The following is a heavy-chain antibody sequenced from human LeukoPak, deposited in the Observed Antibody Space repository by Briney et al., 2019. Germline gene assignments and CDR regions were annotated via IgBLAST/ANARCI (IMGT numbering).Heavy chain of an antibody. CDR3: ARLNSGYGAFYYYYYMDV. D-gene: IGHD5-12*01. CDR2: INHSGST. CDR1: GGSFSGYY. Sequence: KTSETLSLTCAVYGGSFSGYYWSWIRQPPGKGLEWIGEINHSGSTNYNPSLKSRVTISVDTSKNQFSLKLSSVTAADTAVYYCARLNSGYGAFYYYYYMDVWGKGTTVTISS. V-gene: IGHV4-34*01. J-gene: IGHJ6*03.